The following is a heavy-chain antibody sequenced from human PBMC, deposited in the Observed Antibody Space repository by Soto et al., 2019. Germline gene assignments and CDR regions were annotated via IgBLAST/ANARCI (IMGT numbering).Heavy chain of an antibody. CDR1: GLIFDDYT. CDR2: ISWDGGST. D-gene: IGHD3-10*01. Sequence: GGSLRLSCAASGLIFDDYTMHWVRQAPGKGLEWVSLISWDGGSTYYAGSVKGRFTISRDNSKNSLYLQMNSLRTEDTALYYCAKDINRNYRSGSGNAFEIWGQGTMVTVSS. J-gene: IGHJ3*02. CDR3: AKDINRNYRSGSGNAFEI. V-gene: IGHV3-43*01.